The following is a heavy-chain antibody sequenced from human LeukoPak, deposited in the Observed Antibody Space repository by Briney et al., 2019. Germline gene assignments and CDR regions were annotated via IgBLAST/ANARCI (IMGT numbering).Heavy chain of an antibody. D-gene: IGHD6-19*01. J-gene: IGHJ4*02. CDR3: AKRIAVAGTGGDFDY. Sequence: ETLSLTCSVSGDSISDYYWSWVRQAPGKGLEWVSAISGSGGSTYYADSVKGRFTISRDNSKNTLYLQMNSLRAEDTAVYYCAKRIAVAGTGGDFDYWGQGTLVTVSS. CDR2: ISGSGGST. V-gene: IGHV3-23*01. CDR1: GDSISDYY.